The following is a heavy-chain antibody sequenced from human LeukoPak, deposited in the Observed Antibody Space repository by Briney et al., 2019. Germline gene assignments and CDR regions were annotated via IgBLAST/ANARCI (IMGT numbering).Heavy chain of an antibody. J-gene: IGHJ5*02. D-gene: IGHD3-22*01. CDR1: GGSISSGSYY. V-gene: IGHV4-61*02. CDR3: ARDYYDRFDP. Sequence: SQTLSLTCTVSGGSISSGSYYWSWIRQPAGKGLEWIGRIYTSGSTNYNPSLKSRVTISVDTSKNQFSLKLSSVTAAVTAVYYCARDYYDRFDPWGQGTLVTVSS. CDR2: IYTSGST.